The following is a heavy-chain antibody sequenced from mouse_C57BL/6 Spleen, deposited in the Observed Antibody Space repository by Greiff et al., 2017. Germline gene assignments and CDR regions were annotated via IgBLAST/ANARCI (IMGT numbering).Heavy chain of an antibody. J-gene: IGHJ4*01. CDR2: INYDGSST. D-gene: IGHD1-1*01. CDR3: ARQLRYYAMDY. Sequence: EVKVVESEGGLVQPGSSMKLSCTASGFTFSDYYMAWVRQVPEKGLEWVANINYDGSSTYYLDSLKSRFIISRDNAKNILYLQMSSLKSEDTATYYCARQLRYYAMDYWGQGTSVTVSS. V-gene: IGHV5-16*01. CDR1: GFTFSDYY.